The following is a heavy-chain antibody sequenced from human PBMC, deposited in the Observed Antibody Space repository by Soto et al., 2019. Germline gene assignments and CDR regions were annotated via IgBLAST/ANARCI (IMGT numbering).Heavy chain of an antibody. CDR3: ARDVRLPDY. D-gene: IGHD3-10*02. V-gene: IGHV3-48*01. CDR1: GFTFSTYS. CDR2: ISSTGETT. J-gene: IGHJ4*02. Sequence: EVQLVESGGGLVPPGGSLRLSCAAFGFTFSTYSMNWVRQAPGKGLEWVSFISSTGETTYYADSVKGRLTISRDNAKNSLFLQMNSLTAEDTAVYYCARDVRLPDYWGQGTLVTVSS.